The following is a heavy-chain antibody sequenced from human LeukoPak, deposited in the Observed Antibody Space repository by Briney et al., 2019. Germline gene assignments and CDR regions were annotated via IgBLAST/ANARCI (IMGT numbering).Heavy chain of an antibody. V-gene: IGHV3-7*04. D-gene: IGHD7-27*01. J-gene: IGHJ4*02. CDR1: GFTFSSYW. Sequence: PGGSLRLSCAASGFTFSSYWMSWVRQAPGKGLEWVANIKQDGSEQYYVDSVKGRFTISRDNAKNSLYLQMNGLRAEDTAVYYCAREGGEGANWGWGTFDYWGQGTLVTVSS. CDR2: IKQDGSEQ. CDR3: AREGGEGANWGWGTFDY.